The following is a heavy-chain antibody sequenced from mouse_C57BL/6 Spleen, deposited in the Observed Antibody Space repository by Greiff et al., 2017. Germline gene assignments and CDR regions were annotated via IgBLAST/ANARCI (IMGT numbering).Heavy chain of an antibody. CDR2: ISDGGSYT. V-gene: IGHV5-4*01. CDR3: ARETQATTMDY. D-gene: IGHD3-2*02. CDR1: GFTFSSYA. Sequence: DVQGVESGGGLVKPGGSLKLSCAASGFTFSSYAMPWVRQTPEKRLGWVATISDGGSYTYYPDNVKGRFTISRDNAKNNLYLQMSHLKSEDTAMYYCARETQATTMDYWGQGTSVTVSS. J-gene: IGHJ4*01.